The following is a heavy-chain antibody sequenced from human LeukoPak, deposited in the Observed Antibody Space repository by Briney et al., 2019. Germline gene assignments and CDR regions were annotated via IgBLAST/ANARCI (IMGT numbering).Heavy chain of an antibody. D-gene: IGHD6-19*01. CDR1: GFTFSSYG. J-gene: IGHJ6*02. CDR3: ARDSDSSGWNNGMDV. CDR2: LWYDGSSK. Sequence: PGGSLRLSCAASGFTFSSYGMHWVRQAPGKGLEGVAVLWYDGSSKYYADSVKGRFTISRDNSKNTLYLQMNSLRAEDTAVYYCARDSDSSGWNNGMDVWGQGTTVTVSS. V-gene: IGHV3-33*01.